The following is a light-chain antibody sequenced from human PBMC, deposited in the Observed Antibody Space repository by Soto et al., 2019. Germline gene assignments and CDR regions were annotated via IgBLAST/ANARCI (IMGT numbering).Light chain of an antibody. CDR1: SSDFGGYNY. CDR2: DVS. CDR3: CSYAGSYTFYV. J-gene: IGLJ1*01. V-gene: IGLV2-11*01. Sequence: QSVVAQPRPVSGSTGQSVTISCTGTSSDFGGYNYVSWYQQHPGKAPKLMIYDVSKRPSGVPDRFSGSKSGNTASLTISGLQAEDEADYYCCSYAGSYTFYVFGTGTKAPS.